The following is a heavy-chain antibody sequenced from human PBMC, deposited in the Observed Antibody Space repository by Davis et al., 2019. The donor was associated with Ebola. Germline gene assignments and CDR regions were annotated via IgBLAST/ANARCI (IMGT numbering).Heavy chain of an antibody. J-gene: IGHJ4*02. CDR2: IGGSASST. CDR3: AKRRTSVDC. V-gene: IGHV3-23*01. Sequence: PGGSLRLSCAASGFTFSSNSMNWVRQAPGKGLECVSSIGGSASSTYYADSVKGRFTISRDNSKNTLYLQMNSLRADDTAVYYCAKRRTSVDCWGQGTLVTVSS. CDR1: GFTFSSNS.